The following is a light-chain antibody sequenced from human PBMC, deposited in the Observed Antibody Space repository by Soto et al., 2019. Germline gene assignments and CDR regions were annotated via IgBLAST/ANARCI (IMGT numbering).Light chain of an antibody. CDR1: QSVSSN. CDR3: QQYNKWPPIT. CDR2: GAS. J-gene: IGKJ5*01. V-gene: IGKV3-15*01. Sequence: EIVMTQSPVTLSVSPGERATLSCRASQSVSSNLAWYQQKPGQAPRLLIYGASTRATGIPARFSGSGSGTEFTLPISSLQSEDLAVYYCQQYNKWPPITFGQGTRLEIK.